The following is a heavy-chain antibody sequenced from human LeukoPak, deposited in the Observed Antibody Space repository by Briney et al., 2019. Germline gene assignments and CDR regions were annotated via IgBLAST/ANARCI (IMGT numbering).Heavy chain of an antibody. V-gene: IGHV1-46*01. CDR3: ARDPEHYYDSSGYYPLLDY. Sequence: ASVKVSCKASGYTFTSYYMHWVRQAPGQGLEWMGIINPSGGSTSYAQKFQGRVTMTRDTSTSTVYMELSSLRSEDTAVYHCARDPEHYYDSSGYYPLLDYWGQGTLVTVSS. J-gene: IGHJ4*02. CDR1: GYTFTSYY. CDR2: INPSGGST. D-gene: IGHD3-22*01.